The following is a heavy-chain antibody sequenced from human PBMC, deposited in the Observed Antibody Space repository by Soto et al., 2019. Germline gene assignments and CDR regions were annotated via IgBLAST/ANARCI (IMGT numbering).Heavy chain of an antibody. V-gene: IGHV3-23*01. Sequence: GGSLRLSCAASGFTFSSYAMSWVRQAPGKGLEWVSAISGSGGSTYYADSVKGRFTISRDNSKNTLYLQMNSLRAEDTAVYYCAKDGYQWIQPDNALDYWGQGTLVTVSS. CDR3: AKDGYQWIQPDNALDY. D-gene: IGHD5-18*01. J-gene: IGHJ4*02. CDR1: GFTFSSYA. CDR2: ISGSGGST.